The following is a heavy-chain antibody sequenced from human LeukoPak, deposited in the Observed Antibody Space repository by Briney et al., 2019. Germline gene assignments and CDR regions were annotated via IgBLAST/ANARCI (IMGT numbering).Heavy chain of an antibody. D-gene: IGHD3-16*01. CDR2: VNHSGST. J-gene: IGHJ4*02. CDR1: GGSFRGYY. CDR3: ARGLSNSRRTLLGLDY. Sequence: ASETLSLTCAVYGGSFRGYYWSWIRQPPGKGLEWIGEVNHSGSTNYNPSLKSRVTISVDKSKNQFSLKLSSVTAADTAVYYCARGLSNSRRTLLGLDYWGQGTLVTVSS. V-gene: IGHV4-34*01.